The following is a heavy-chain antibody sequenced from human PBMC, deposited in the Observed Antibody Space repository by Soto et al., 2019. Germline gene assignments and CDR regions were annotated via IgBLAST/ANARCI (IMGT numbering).Heavy chain of an antibody. V-gene: IGHV3-23*01. CDR1: GFTFSTYA. D-gene: IGHD1-26*01. J-gene: IGHJ4*01. Sequence: QTGGSLRLSCGDSGFTFSTYAMNWVRQAPRKGLEWLSLISGSGSGTYYADSVKGRFTISRDNSENTLYLQMNSLRAEDTAVYYCAKDQGNTIVGASRGFAHWGHGSLVTVSS. CDR3: AKDQGNTIVGASRGFAH. CDR2: ISGSGSGT.